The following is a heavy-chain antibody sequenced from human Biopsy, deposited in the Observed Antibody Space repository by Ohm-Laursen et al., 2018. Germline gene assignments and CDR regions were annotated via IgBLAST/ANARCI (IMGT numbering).Heavy chain of an antibody. CDR3: ARDRYYGSENYFSHYNMDV. D-gene: IGHD3-10*01. Sequence: SLRLSCAASGFTFSDYAMNWVRQAPGKGLEWVSTISGSGGNTYYADSVKGRFTISRDNSKNTLYLHMNSLRAADTAVYYCARDRYYGSENYFSHYNMDVWGQGTTVTVSS. J-gene: IGHJ6*03. CDR1: GFTFSDYA. V-gene: IGHV3-23*01. CDR2: ISGSGGNT.